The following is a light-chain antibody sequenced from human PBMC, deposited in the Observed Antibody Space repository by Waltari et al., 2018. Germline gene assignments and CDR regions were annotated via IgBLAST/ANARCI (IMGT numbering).Light chain of an antibody. CDR1: QSVTRY. CDR3: QQRSSWPS. CDR2: VAS. Sequence: IVLTQSPATLSLSPGERATLSCRASQSVTRYLAWYQQKPGQAPRLLISVASNRAAGIPARFSGSGFETDFTLTISSLEPEDSAVYYCQQRSSWPSFGGGTKVEIK. J-gene: IGKJ4*01. V-gene: IGKV3-11*01.